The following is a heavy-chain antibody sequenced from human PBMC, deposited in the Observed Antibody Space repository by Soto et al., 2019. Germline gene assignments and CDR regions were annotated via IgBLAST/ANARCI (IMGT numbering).Heavy chain of an antibody. V-gene: IGHV3-9*01. CDR2: ISWNSGSI. J-gene: IGHJ4*02. CDR3: AIPYHDSRPFPHFRAFDY. D-gene: IGHD3-22*01. Sequence: GGSLRLSCAASGFTFYRYAMNWVRQAPGKGLEWVSGISWNSGSIGYADSVKGRFTISRDNAKNSLYLQMNSLRSEDTAVYYCAIPYHDSRPFPHFRAFDYWGQGTLVTVSS. CDR1: GFTFYRYA.